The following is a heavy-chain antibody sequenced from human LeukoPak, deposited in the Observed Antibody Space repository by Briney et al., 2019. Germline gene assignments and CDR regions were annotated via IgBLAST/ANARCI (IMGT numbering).Heavy chain of an antibody. D-gene: IGHD3-22*01. V-gene: IGHV3-11*01. CDR3: ARLPQYYHDSSGYAGWFDP. Sequence: GGSLRLSCAASGFTFTDYYMGWIRQAPGKGLEWLSYISGSGTTIFYADSVKGRFTISRDNAKNSVDLQMNSLRAEDTAVYYCARLPQYYHDSSGYAGWFDPWGQGTLVTVSS. J-gene: IGHJ5*02. CDR1: GFTFTDYY. CDR2: ISGSGTTI.